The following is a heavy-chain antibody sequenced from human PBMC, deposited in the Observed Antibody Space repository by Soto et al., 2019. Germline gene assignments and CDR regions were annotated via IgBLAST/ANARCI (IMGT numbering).Heavy chain of an antibody. CDR2: INHSGST. D-gene: IGHD6-13*01. CDR3: ARAAAGPPFDY. J-gene: IGHJ4*02. Sequence: SETLSLTCAVYGGSFSGYYWSWIRQPPGKGLEWIGEINHSGSTNYNPSLKSRVTISVDTSKNQFSLKLSSVTAADTAVYYCARAAAGPPFDYWGQGTLVTVPQ. CDR1: GGSFSGYY. V-gene: IGHV4-34*01.